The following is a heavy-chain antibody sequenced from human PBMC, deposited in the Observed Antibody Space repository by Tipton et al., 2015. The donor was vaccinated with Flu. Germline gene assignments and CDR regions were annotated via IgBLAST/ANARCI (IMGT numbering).Heavy chain of an antibody. Sequence: SLRLSCVASGFTFDDYAMHWVRQAPGKGLEWVSGIGWKSDTIGYAHSVKGRFTISRDYAKNSLYLQMNSLRPEDTALYYCAKDISPFGVIPTAIDLDYWGRGTLVTVSS. V-gene: IGHV3-9*01. D-gene: IGHD2-2*01. CDR3: AKDISPFGVIPTAIDLDY. CDR1: GFTFDDYA. J-gene: IGHJ4*02. CDR2: IGWKSDTI.